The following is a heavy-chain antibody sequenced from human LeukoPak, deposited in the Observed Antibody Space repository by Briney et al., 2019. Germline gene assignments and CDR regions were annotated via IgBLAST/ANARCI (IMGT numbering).Heavy chain of an antibody. CDR3: AKDRSTYYYDSSGYYPDAFDI. Sequence: GRSLRLSCAASGFSFSSYGIHWVRQAPGKGLEWVAVISYDGSNKYYADSVKGRFTISRDNSKNTLYLQMNSLRAEDAAVYYCAKDRSTYYYDSSGYYPDAFDIWGQGTMVTVSS. CDR1: GFSFSSYG. CDR2: ISYDGSNK. D-gene: IGHD3-22*01. V-gene: IGHV3-30*18. J-gene: IGHJ3*02.